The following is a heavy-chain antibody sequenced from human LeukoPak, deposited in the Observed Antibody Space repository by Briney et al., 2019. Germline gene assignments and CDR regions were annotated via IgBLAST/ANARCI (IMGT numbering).Heavy chain of an antibody. V-gene: IGHV3-66*01. CDR1: GFNVSSTY. CDR2: INSGGTT. Sequence: GGSLRLSCVASGFNVSSTYMNWVRQAPGKGLEWVSLINSGGTTYYPDSVKGRFTIARDNSKNTLFLQMNSLRAEDSGVYYCARDPYQNFDYWGQGTLVTVSS. CDR3: ARDPYQNFDY. J-gene: IGHJ4*02. D-gene: IGHD2-2*01.